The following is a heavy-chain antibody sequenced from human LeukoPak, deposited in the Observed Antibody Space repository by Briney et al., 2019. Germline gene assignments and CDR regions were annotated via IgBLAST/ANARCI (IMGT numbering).Heavy chain of an antibody. Sequence: PGGSLRLSCAASGFTFSSYSMNWVRQAPGKGLEWVSSISSSSSYIYYADSVKGRFTISRDNAKNSLYLQMNSLRAEDTAVYYCARGAYYDILTGYPVDYWGQGTLVTVSS. D-gene: IGHD3-9*01. CDR3: ARGAYYDILTGYPVDY. J-gene: IGHJ4*02. CDR1: GFTFSSYS. CDR2: ISSSSSYI. V-gene: IGHV3-21*01.